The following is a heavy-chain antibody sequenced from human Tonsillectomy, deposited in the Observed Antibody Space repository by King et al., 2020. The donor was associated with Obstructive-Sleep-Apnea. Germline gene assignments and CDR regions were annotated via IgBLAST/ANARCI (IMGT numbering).Heavy chain of an antibody. Sequence: VQLVESGGGVVQPGRSLRLSCAASGFIFSSYAMHWVRQAPGKGLEWVAVISSDGSNKYYADSVKGRFTISRDNSKNMLYLQMNSLRTEDTAVYYCARDRRYFDYWGQGTLVTVSS. J-gene: IGHJ4*02. CDR2: ISSDGSNK. CDR1: GFIFSSYA. V-gene: IGHV3-30-3*01. CDR3: ARDRRYFDY.